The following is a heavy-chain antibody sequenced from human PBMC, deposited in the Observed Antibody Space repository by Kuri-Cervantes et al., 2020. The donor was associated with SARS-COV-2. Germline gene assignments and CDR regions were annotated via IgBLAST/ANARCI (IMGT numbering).Heavy chain of an antibody. CDR2: IGTGGDP. Sequence: GESLKISCAASGFTFSSYDMHWVRQATGKGLEWVSAIGTGGDPYYPGSVKGRFTISRENAKNSLYLQMNSLRAGDTAVYYCARQRDSSGWNYGMDVWGQGTTVTVSS. V-gene: IGHV3-13*05. D-gene: IGHD6-19*01. CDR3: ARQRDSSGWNYGMDV. CDR1: GFTFSSYD. J-gene: IGHJ6*02.